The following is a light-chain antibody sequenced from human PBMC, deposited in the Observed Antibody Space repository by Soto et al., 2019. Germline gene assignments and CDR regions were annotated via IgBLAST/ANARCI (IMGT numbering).Light chain of an antibody. J-gene: IGKJ5*01. Sequence: IVMTQSPATLSVSPGERVTLSCRASQSVSSNLAWYQQKPGQAPRLLIYGASTRATGIPARFSGSGSGTEFTLTISSLQSEDFAVYYCQQYNNWPITFGQGTRLEIK. CDR2: GAS. V-gene: IGKV3-15*01. CDR1: QSVSSN. CDR3: QQYNNWPIT.